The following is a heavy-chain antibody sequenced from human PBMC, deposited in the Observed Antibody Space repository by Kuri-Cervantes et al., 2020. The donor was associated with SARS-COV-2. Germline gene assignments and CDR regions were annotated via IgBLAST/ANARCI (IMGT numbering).Heavy chain of an antibody. Sequence: GESLKISCAASGFTFSYYEMNWVRQAPGKGLEWISYITGSGSTIYYADSVRGRFTISRDNAQNSLYLQMNSLRVEDTAVYYCARDQVVTIFGVVKNWFDPWGQGTLVTVSS. J-gene: IGHJ5*02. CDR2: ITGSGSTI. CDR3: ARDQVVTIFGVVKNWFDP. D-gene: IGHD3-3*01. V-gene: IGHV3-48*03. CDR1: GFTFSYYE.